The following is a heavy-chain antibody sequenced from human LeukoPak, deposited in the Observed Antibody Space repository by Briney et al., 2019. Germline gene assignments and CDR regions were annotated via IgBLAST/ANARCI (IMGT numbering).Heavy chain of an antibody. CDR3: ARAAWFGELVPDY. V-gene: IGHV3-21*01. Sequence: GGSLRLSCAASAFSLNAYNMNWVRQAPGKGLEWVSSISYTGTYIYYADSVKGRFTISRDNAKNSLYLQMNSLRAEDTAVYYCARAAWFGELVPDYWGQGTLVTVSS. CDR2: ISYTGTYI. J-gene: IGHJ4*02. CDR1: AFSLNAYN. D-gene: IGHD3-10*01.